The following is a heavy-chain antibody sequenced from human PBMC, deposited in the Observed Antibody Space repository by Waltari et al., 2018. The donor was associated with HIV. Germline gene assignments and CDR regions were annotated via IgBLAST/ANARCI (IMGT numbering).Heavy chain of an antibody. CDR3: AREKNIPEKYHGMDV. V-gene: IGHV1-3*01. J-gene: IGHJ6*02. Sequence: VQLVQSGAEVKKPGASVKVSCQASGYTFTRYSMHWVRPAPGRSFEWMGWINAGHGNTKYSQKMQGRVTITRDTSASTAYMELTSLRSEDTAVYYCAREKNIPEKYHGMDVWGQGTTVTVSS. CDR1: GYTFTRYS. CDR2: INAGHGNT.